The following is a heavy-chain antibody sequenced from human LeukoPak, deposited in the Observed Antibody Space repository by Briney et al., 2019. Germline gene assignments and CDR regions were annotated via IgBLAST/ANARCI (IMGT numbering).Heavy chain of an antibody. CDR1: GFTFSYYG. CDR2: ISYDGGNK. Sequence: PGGSLRLSCAASGFTFSYYGMHWVRQAPGKGLEWVAVISYDGGNKYYADSVKGRFTISRDNSKNTLYLQMNSLRAEDTAVYYCAKAGAVVVVAAKYFDYWGQGTLVTVSS. D-gene: IGHD2-15*01. CDR3: AKAGAVVVVAAKYFDY. J-gene: IGHJ4*02. V-gene: IGHV3-30*18.